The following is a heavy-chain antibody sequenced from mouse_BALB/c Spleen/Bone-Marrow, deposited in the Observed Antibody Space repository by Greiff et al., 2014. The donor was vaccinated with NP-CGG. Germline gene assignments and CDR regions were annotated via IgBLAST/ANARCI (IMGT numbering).Heavy chain of an antibody. CDR1: GFSLTSYG. D-gene: IGHD2-4*01. V-gene: IGHV2-9*02. Sequence: VQRVESGPGLVAPSQSLSITCTVSGFSLTSYGVHWVRQPPGKGLEWLGVIWAGGSTNYNSALMSRLSISKDNSKSQVFLKMNSLQTDDTAMYYCARDPIYYDYDWYFDVWGAGTTVTASS. J-gene: IGHJ1*01. CDR3: ARDPIYYDYDWYFDV. CDR2: IWAGGST.